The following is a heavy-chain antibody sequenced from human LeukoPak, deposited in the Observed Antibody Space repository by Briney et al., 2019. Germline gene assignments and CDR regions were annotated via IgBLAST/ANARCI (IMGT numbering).Heavy chain of an antibody. CDR2: ISAYNGNT. J-gene: IGHJ3*02. CDR1: GYTFTSYG. D-gene: IGHD2-2*01. Sequence: VASVKVSCKASGYTFTSYGISWVRQAPGQGLEWMGWISAYNGNTNYAQKLQGRVTMTTDTSTSTAYMELRSLRSDDTAVYYCARSPKVPAANDAFDIWGQGTMVTVSS. V-gene: IGHV1-18*01. CDR3: ARSPKVPAANDAFDI.